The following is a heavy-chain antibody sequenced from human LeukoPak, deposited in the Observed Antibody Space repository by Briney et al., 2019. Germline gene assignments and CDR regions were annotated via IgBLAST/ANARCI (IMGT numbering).Heavy chain of an antibody. Sequence: GGSLRLSCAASGFTFSSYAMHWVRQAPGKGLEWVAVISYDGSNKYYADSVKGRFTISRDNSKNTLYLQMNSLRAEDTAVYYCARVRQAGLFDYWGQGTLVTVSS. CDR3: ARVRQAGLFDY. D-gene: IGHD6-13*01. J-gene: IGHJ4*02. V-gene: IGHV3-30*04. CDR2: ISYDGSNK. CDR1: GFTFSSYA.